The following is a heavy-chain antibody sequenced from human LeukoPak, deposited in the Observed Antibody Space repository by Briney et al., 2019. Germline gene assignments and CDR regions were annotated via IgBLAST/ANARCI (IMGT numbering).Heavy chain of an antibody. V-gene: IGHV4-34*01. CDR3: ARGSYDTSGFYYDPWDS. J-gene: IGHJ4*02. CDR2: VNHLGST. CDR1: GGSISSYY. D-gene: IGHD3-22*01. Sequence: PSETLSLTCTVSGGSISSYYWSWIRQPPGKGLEWIGEVNHLGSTIYNLSLKSRLTISVDTSKNHFSLKLTSMTAADTAVYYCARGSYDTSGFYYDPWDSWGQGTLVTVSS.